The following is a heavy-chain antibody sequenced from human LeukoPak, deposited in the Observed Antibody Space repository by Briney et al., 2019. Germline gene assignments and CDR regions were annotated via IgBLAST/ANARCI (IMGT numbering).Heavy chain of an antibody. J-gene: IGHJ5*02. CDR3: ASFGSGWSGGCDP. D-gene: IGHD6-19*01. Sequence: PSETLSLTCTVSGGSISSYYWSWIRQPPGKGLEWIGYIYYSGSTNYNPSLKSRVTISVDTSKNQFSLKLSSVTAADTAVYYCASFGSGWSGGCDPWGRGTLVTVSS. V-gene: IGHV4-59*01. CDR1: GGSISSYY. CDR2: IYYSGST.